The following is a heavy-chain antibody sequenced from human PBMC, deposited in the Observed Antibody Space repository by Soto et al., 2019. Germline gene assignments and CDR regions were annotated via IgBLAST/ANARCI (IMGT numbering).Heavy chain of an antibody. V-gene: IGHV4-59*01. CDR3: ASFDGTPTMTGDYYYYGLDV. D-gene: IGHD4-17*01. CDR2: IFYGGST. CDR1: GGSISSYY. Sequence: SETLSLTCAVSGGSISSYYWSWIRQPPGKXLEWIGYIFYGGSTNYSPSLKSRVTISLNTSKSQFYMTLSSVTAADTAVYYCASFDGTPTMTGDYYYYGLDVLGQGTTLTVSS. J-gene: IGHJ6*02.